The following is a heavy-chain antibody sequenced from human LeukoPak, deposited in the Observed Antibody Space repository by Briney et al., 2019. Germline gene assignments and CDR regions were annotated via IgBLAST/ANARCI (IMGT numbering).Heavy chain of an antibody. J-gene: IGHJ4*02. Sequence: GGSLRLSCAASGFTFSSCAMSWVRQAPGKGLEWVSAISGSGGSTYYADSVKGRFTISRDNSKNTLYLQMNSLRAEDTAVYYCAKESLVVPAAMLNYWGQGTLVTVSS. CDR2: ISGSGGST. CDR1: GFTFSSCA. D-gene: IGHD2-2*01. V-gene: IGHV3-23*01. CDR3: AKESLVVPAAMLNY.